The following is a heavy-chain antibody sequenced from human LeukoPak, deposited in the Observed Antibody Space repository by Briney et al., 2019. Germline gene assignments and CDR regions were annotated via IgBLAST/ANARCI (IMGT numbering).Heavy chain of an antibody. CDR3: ASRRTSSSYYFDY. D-gene: IGHD2-2*01. CDR1: GGTFSSYA. J-gene: IGHJ4*02. V-gene: IGHV1-69*01. CDR2: IIPIFGTA. Sequence: SVKVSCKASGGTFSSYAISRVRQAPGQGLEWMGGIIPIFGTANYAQKFQGRVTITADESTSTAYMELSSLRSEDTAVYYCASRRTSSSYYFDYWGQGTPVTVSS.